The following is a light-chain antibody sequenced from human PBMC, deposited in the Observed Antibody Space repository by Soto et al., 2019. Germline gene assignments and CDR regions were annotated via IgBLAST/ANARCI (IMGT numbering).Light chain of an antibody. CDR3: QHYDHLPIT. Sequence: DIQMTQSPSSLSASVGDRVTITCQASQAITNYLNWYQQKPGKAPRLLLYDASSLETGVPSRFSGSGSGTDFTFTISSLQPEDIATYYCQHYDHLPITFGQETRLEIK. CDR2: DAS. V-gene: IGKV1-33*01. CDR1: QAITNY. J-gene: IGKJ5*01.